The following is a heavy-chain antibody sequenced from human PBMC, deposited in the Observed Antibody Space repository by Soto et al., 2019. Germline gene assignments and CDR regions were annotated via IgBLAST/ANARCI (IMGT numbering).Heavy chain of an antibody. CDR3: ARARPMTTVTTYYFDY. CDR1: GASFGVST. CDR2: IYYSGST. J-gene: IGHJ4*02. D-gene: IGHD4-17*01. V-gene: IGHV4-59*01. Sequence: QVQLQESGPGLVKPSETLSLTCTVSGASFGVSTGGWSRRPPGRGLGWIGYIYYSGSTNYNPPLKSRVTISVDTSKNQFSLKLSSVTAADTAVYYCARARPMTTVTTYYFDYWGQGTLVTVSS.